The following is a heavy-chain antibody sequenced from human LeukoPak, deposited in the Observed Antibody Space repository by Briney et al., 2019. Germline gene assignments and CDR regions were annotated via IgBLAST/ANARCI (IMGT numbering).Heavy chain of an antibody. CDR1: ALTFSSYG. D-gene: IGHD1-14*01. CDR3: AKTTKDYYYMDV. CDR2: IWYDGSNK. J-gene: IGHJ6*03. V-gene: IGHV3-33*06. Sequence: GGSLRLSCAASALTFSSYGMQWVRQAPGKGLEWVAVIWYDGSNKYYADSVKGRFTISRDNSKNTLYLQMNSLRAEDTAVYYLAKTTKDYYYMDVWGKGTTVTVPS.